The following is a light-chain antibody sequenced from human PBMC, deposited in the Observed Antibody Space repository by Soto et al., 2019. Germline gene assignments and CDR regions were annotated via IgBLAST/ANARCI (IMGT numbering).Light chain of an antibody. Sequence: DNQMTQSPSTLSAPVGDTVTITCRASQSISSWLAWYQQKPGKAPKLLIYDASSLESGVPSRFSGSGSGTEFTLTISSLQPEDFATYYCQQLNSYPRTFGGGTKVDIK. CDR1: QSISSW. CDR3: QQLNSYPRT. CDR2: DAS. J-gene: IGKJ4*01. V-gene: IGKV1-5*01.